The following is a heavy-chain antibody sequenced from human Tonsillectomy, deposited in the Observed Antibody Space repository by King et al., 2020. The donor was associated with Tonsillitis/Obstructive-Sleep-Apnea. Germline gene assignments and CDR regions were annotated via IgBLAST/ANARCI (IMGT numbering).Heavy chain of an antibody. D-gene: IGHD4-11*01. CDR3: ARHVDYTKSYCYCMED. CDR1: GGPTGSSSYD. Sequence: QLQESGPGLVKPSETLSLTCTVSGGPTGSSSYDWGWIRQSPGKGLEWIGSIYYDGTTYYNPSLKSRVTISVDTSKNQFSLRLTSVTAADTAVYYCARHVDYTKSYCYCMEDWGKGTTVTVSS. CDR2: IYYDGTT. V-gene: IGHV4-39*01. J-gene: IGHJ6*03.